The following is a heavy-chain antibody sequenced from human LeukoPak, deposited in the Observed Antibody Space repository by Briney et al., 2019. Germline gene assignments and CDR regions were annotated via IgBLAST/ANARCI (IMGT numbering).Heavy chain of an antibody. CDR1: GGSISSTNYY. CDR2: IYYSGST. D-gene: IGHD6-6*01. Sequence: SETLSLTCSVSGGSISSTNYYWGWIRQPPGKGLEWIGSIYYSGSTHYNPSLKSRVTILVDTSKNQFSLKLRSVTAADTAVYYCARPTARLGWFDPWGQGTLVTVSS. V-gene: IGHV4-39*07. J-gene: IGHJ5*02. CDR3: ARPTARLGWFDP.